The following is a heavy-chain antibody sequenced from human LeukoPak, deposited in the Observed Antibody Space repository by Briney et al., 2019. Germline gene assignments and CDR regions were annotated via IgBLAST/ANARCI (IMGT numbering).Heavy chain of an antibody. V-gene: IGHV3-23*01. CDR2: ISGSGGSA. J-gene: IGHJ4*02. Sequence: GGSLRLSCAASGFTVRSYAMSWVRQAPGKGLEWVSAISGSGGSAFYADTVKGRFTISRDNSKNTLYLQMNSLRAEDTAVYYCAKTTDCSGSSCYAAGGYWGQRTQVSVSS. D-gene: IGHD2-2*01. CDR3: AKTTDCSGSSCYAAGGY. CDR1: GFTVRSYA.